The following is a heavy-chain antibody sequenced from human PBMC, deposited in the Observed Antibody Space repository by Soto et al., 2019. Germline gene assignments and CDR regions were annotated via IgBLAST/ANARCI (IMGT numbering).Heavy chain of an antibody. CDR3: VKSRGGNNFDFFD. CDR1: GFTFSSYA. D-gene: IGHD5-12*01. Sequence: GGSLRLSCSASGFTFSSYAMHWVRQAPGKGLEHVSGIRGNGDPPFYADSVKGRFTISRDNSKDTLYLQMSSLSADDTAVYYCVKSRGGNNFDFFDWGQGALVAVSS. CDR2: IRGNGDPP. V-gene: IGHV3-64D*06. J-gene: IGHJ4*02.